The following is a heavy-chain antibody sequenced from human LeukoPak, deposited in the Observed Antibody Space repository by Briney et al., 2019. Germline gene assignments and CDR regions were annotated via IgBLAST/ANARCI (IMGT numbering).Heavy chain of an antibody. D-gene: IGHD3-22*01. CDR3: ARGRYYDSSGYHPFFDY. Sequence: PSQTLSLTCTVSGGSISSGSYYWSWIRQPAGKGLEWIGRIYTSGSTNYNPSLKSRVTISVDTSKNQFSLKLSSVTAAGTAVYYCARGRYYDSSGYHPFFDYWGQGTLVTVSS. CDR1: GGSISSGSYY. CDR2: IYTSGST. J-gene: IGHJ4*02. V-gene: IGHV4-61*02.